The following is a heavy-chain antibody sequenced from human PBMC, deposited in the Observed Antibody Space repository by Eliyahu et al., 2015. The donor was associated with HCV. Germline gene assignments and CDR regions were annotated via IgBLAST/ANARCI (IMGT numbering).Heavy chain of an antibody. J-gene: IGHJ5*02. D-gene: IGHD3-10*01. CDR3: AKDGRFRDWGWFDP. Sequence: EVQLVESGGGLVQPGRSLRLSCAASGFTFDDYAMHWVRQAPGKGLEWVSGFCWNSGSIGYADSVKGRFTISRDNAKNSLYLQMNSLRAEDTALYYCAKDGRFRDWGWFDPWGQGTLVTVSS. CDR2: FCWNSGSI. V-gene: IGHV3-9*01. CDR1: GFTFDDYA.